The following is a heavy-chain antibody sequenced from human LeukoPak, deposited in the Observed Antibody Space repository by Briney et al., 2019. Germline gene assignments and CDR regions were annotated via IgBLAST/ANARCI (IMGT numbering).Heavy chain of an antibody. CDR3: ARISSSNWYNERGAFDV. J-gene: IGHJ3*01. CDR1: GGSISSSSYY. Sequence: SETLSLTCTVSGGSISSSSYYWGWIRQPPGKGLEWIGTIFYSGSTYYNPSLKNRVTISVDTSKNQFSLKLRSVTAADTAVYYCARISSSNWYNERGAFDVWGQGTMVTVSS. D-gene: IGHD6-13*01. CDR2: IFYSGST. V-gene: IGHV4-39*07.